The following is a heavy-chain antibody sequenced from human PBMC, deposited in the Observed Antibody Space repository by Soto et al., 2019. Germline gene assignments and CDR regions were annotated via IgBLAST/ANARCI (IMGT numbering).Heavy chain of an antibody. CDR1: GFTFSNAW. CDR3: TNSNYYDSSGYYLAY. V-gene: IGHV3-15*07. CDR2: IKSKTDGGTT. Sequence: PGGSLRLSCAASGFTFSNAWMNWVRQAPGKGLEWVGRIKSKTDGGTTDYAAPVKGRFTISRDDSKNTLYLQMNSLKTEDTAVYYCTNSNYYDSSGYYLAYWGQGTVVTVSS. J-gene: IGHJ4*02. D-gene: IGHD3-22*01.